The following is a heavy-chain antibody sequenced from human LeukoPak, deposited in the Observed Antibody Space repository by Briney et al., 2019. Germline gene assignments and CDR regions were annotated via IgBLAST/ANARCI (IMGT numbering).Heavy chain of an antibody. J-gene: IGHJ3*02. D-gene: IGHD4-11*01. V-gene: IGHV1-18*01. CDR1: GYTFTSYG. CDR3: ARRQGYSNYARADAFDI. CDR2: ISAYNGNT. Sequence: ASVKVSCKASGYTFTSYGISWVRQAPGQGLEWMGWISAYNGNTNYAQNLQGRVTMTTDTSTSTAYMELRSLRSDDTAVYYCARRQGYSNYARADAFDIWGQGTMVTVSS.